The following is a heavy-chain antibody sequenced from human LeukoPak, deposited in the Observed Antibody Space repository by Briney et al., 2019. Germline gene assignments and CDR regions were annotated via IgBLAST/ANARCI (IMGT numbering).Heavy chain of an antibody. V-gene: IGHV4-4*07. CDR1: GGSISGDY. Sequence: SETLSLTCTVSGGSISGDYWSWIRQPAGKGLEWIGRINTSGNSNYNPSLKSRVTMSVDTSKNQFPLKLSSVTAADTAVYYCARGWGYMDVWGKGTTVTVSS. CDR2: INTSGNS. D-gene: IGHD1-26*01. J-gene: IGHJ6*03. CDR3: ARGWGYMDV.